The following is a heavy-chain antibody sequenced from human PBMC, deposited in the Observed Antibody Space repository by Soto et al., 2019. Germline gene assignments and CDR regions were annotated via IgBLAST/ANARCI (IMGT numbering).Heavy chain of an antibody. CDR1: GFTFSSYA. Sequence: GGSLRLSCAASGFTFSSYAMSWVRQAPGKGLEWVSAISGSGGSTYYADSVKGRFTISRANSKNTLYLQMNSLRAEDTAVYYCAKDRRDSRGYHDDAFDIWGQGTMVTVSS. D-gene: IGHD3-22*01. CDR2: ISGSGGST. CDR3: AKDRRDSRGYHDDAFDI. J-gene: IGHJ3*02. V-gene: IGHV3-23*01.